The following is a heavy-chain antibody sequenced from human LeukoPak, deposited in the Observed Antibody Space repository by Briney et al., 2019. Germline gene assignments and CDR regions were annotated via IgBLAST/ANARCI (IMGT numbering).Heavy chain of an antibody. CDR1: GYTSTSYG. V-gene: IGHV1-18*01. J-gene: IGHJ6*02. Sequence: ASVKVSCKASGYTSTSYGISWVRQAPGQGLEWMGWISAYNGNTNYAQKLQGRVTMTTDTSTSTAYMELRSLRSDDTAVYYCARGAYSYGPKYYYYGMDVWGQGTTVTVSS. CDR3: ARGAYSYGPKYYYYGMDV. D-gene: IGHD5-18*01. CDR2: ISAYNGNT.